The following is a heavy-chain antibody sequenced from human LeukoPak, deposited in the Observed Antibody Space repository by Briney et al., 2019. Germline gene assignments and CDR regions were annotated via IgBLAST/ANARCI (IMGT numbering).Heavy chain of an antibody. CDR2: IRGGGGGT. V-gene: IGHV3-23*01. CDR1: GCTLHTYA. D-gene: IGHD2-21*02. CDR3: AKVRGVGTHIWLLPWDL. J-gene: IGHJ1*01. Sequence: PGGSLRLSCAASGCTLHTYAMAWVRQPAAKGLAWVSSIRGGGGGTYYAPSVKGRFTVSRDNANNTLYLQMNGLTAADTAFYYCAKVRGVGTHIWLLPWDLWGQGTLVSVSS.